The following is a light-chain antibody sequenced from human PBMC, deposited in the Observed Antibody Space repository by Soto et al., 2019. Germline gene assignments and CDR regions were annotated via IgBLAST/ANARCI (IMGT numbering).Light chain of an antibody. Sequence: QSVLTQPASVSGSPGQSITISCTGTSSDVGGYNYVSWYQQHPGKAPKFMIYDVSSRPSGVSNRFSGSKSGNTASLTIFGLQAEDEADYYCCSYTTSNTRQIVFGTGTKLTVL. CDR3: CSYTTSNTRQIV. J-gene: IGLJ1*01. CDR1: SSDVGGYNY. V-gene: IGLV2-14*03. CDR2: DVS.